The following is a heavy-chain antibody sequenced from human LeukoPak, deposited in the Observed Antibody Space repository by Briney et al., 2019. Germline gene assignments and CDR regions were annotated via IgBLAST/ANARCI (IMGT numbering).Heavy chain of an antibody. CDR1: GFTFSSYS. Sequence: GGSLRLSCAASGFTFSSYSMNWVRQAPGKGLEWVSYISSSSSTIYYADSVKGRFAISRDNAKNSLYLQMNSLRAEDTAVYYCARSLANWEPFRSEKSHDAFDIWGQGTMVTVSS. CDR2: ISSSSSTI. V-gene: IGHV3-48*01. J-gene: IGHJ3*02. CDR3: ARSLANWEPFRSEKSHDAFDI. D-gene: IGHD7-27*01.